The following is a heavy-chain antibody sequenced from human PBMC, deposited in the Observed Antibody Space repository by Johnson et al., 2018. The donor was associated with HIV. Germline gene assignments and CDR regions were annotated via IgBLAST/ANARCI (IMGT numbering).Heavy chain of an antibody. J-gene: IGHJ3*01. D-gene: IGHD3-10*01. CDR1: GFTFSNYA. CDR2: IRYDGSTQ. Sequence: QVQLVESGGGVVQPGGSLTLSCAASGFTFSNYAMHWVRQAPCKGLEWVAYIRYDGSTQSYVDSVKGRFTISSDNAKTSLYLQMDSLRTGDTAVYYCATLWFGEVSVYDAFDLWGQGTMVTVSS. V-gene: IGHV3-30*02. CDR3: ATLWFGEVSVYDAFDL.